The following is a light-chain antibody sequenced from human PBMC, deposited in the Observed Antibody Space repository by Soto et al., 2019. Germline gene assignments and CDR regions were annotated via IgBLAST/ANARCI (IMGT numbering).Light chain of an antibody. CDR3: AAWDDSLNGLV. Sequence: QSVLTPPPSASGTPGQRVTISCSGRSSNIGSNTVNWYQQLPGTAPKLLIYSNNQRPSGVPDRLSGSKSGTSASLAISGLQSEDEADYYCAAWDDSLNGLVLCGGTKVTVL. CDR2: SNN. J-gene: IGLJ2*01. CDR1: SSNIGSNT. V-gene: IGLV1-44*01.